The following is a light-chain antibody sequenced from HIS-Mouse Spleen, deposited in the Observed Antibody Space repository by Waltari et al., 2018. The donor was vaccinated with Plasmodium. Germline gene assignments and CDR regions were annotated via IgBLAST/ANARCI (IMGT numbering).Light chain of an antibody. CDR1: QSVSSN. J-gene: IGKJ3*01. CDR2: GAS. CDR3: QQYNNWPFT. V-gene: IGKV3-15*01. Sequence: EIVMTHSPATLSVSPGERATLPCSASQSVSSNLAWYQQKPGQAPRLLIYGASTRATGIPARFSGSGSGTEFTLTISSLQSEDFAVYYCQQYNNWPFTFGPGTKVDIK.